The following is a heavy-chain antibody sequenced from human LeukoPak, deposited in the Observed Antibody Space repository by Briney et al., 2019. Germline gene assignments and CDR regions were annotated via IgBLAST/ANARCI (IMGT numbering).Heavy chain of an antibody. Sequence: SETLSLTCTVSGGSISSYYWRWIRQPPGKGLEWIGYIYYSGSTNYNPSLKSRVTISVDTSKNQFSLKLSSVTAADTAVYYCARGGREDGGYYYGMDVWGQGTTVTVSS. J-gene: IGHJ6*02. CDR3: ARGGREDGGYYYGMDV. V-gene: IGHV4-59*01. CDR2: IYYSGST. D-gene: IGHD1-26*01. CDR1: GGSISSYY.